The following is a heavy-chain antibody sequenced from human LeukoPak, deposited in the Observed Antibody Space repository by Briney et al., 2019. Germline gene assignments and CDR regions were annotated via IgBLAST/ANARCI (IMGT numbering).Heavy chain of an antibody. V-gene: IGHV4-34*01. Sequence: PSETLSLTCAVYGGSFSGCYWSWIRQPPGKGLEWIGEINHSGSTNYNPSLNSRVTVSVDTSKSQFSLKLNSVTAADTAMYYCAKAVGYTNGPEWGQGTLVTVSS. CDR2: INHSGST. CDR3: AKAVGYTNGPE. D-gene: IGHD5-18*01. J-gene: IGHJ4*02. CDR1: GGSFSGCY.